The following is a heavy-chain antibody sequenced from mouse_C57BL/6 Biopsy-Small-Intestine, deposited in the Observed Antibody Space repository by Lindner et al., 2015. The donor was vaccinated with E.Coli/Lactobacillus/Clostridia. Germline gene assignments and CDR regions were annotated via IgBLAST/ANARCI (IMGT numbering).Heavy chain of an antibody. CDR1: GYTFTSYG. CDR3: ARRGMITTYFDV. CDR2: IYPRSGNT. Sequence: VQLQESGAELARPGASVRLSCKASGYTFTSYGISWVKQRTGQGLEWIGEIYPRSGNTYYNEKFKGKATLTADKSSSTAYMELRSLTSEDSAVYFCARRGMITTYFDVWGTGTTVTVSS. V-gene: IGHV1-81*01. J-gene: IGHJ1*03. D-gene: IGHD2-4*01.